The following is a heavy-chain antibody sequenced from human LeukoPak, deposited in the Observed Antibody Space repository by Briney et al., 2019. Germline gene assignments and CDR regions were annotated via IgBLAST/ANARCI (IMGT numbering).Heavy chain of an antibody. V-gene: IGHV4-34*01. Sequence: PSETLSLTCAVYGGSFSGYYWSWIRQPPGKGLEWIGEINHSGSTNYNPSLKSRVTISVDTSKNQFSLKLSSVTAADTAVYYCASSKTSKRGSSHYWGQGTLVTVSS. D-gene: IGHD1-26*01. CDR1: GGSFSGYY. J-gene: IGHJ4*02. CDR2: INHSGST. CDR3: ASSKTSKRGSSHY.